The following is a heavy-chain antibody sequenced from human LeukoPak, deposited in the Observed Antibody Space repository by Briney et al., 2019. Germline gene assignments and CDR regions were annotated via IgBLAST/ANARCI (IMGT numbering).Heavy chain of an antibody. CDR2: ISGSGGST. CDR1: GFTFSSYA. CDR3: AKARPLWLPYYYGMDV. Sequence: PGGSLRLSCAASGFTFSSYAMSWVRQAPGKGLEWVSAISGSGGSTYYADSVKGRFTISRDNSKNTLYLQMNSLRAEDTAVYYCAKARPLWLPYYYGMDVWGQGTTVTVSS. D-gene: IGHD5-18*01. V-gene: IGHV3-23*01. J-gene: IGHJ6*02.